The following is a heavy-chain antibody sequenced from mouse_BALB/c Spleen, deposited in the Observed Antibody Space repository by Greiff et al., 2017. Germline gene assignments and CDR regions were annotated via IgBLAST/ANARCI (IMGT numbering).Heavy chain of an antibody. Sequence: EVQLQQSGAELVRPGALVKLSCKASGFNIKDYYMHWVKQRPEQGLEWIGWIDPENGNTIYDPKFQGKASITADTSSNTAYLQLSSLTSEDTAVYYCAGGGNYEGPGTWFAYWGQGTLVTVSA. CDR1: GFNIKDYY. CDR3: AGGGNYEGPGTWFAY. V-gene: IGHV14-1*02. J-gene: IGHJ3*01. CDR2: IDPENGNT. D-gene: IGHD2-1*01.